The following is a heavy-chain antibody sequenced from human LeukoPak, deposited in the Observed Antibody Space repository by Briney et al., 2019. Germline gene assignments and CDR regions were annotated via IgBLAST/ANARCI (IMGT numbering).Heavy chain of an antibody. V-gene: IGHV4-39*01. Sequence: SETLSLTCTVSGGSISSSGYYWGWIRQPPGKGLEWIGNIYYSGSTYYNPSLKSRVTISVDTSQNHFSLKLSSVTAADTAAYYCARQRGGGSWYFDLWGRGTLVTVSS. CDR3: ARQRGGGSWYFDL. CDR2: IYYSGST. D-gene: IGHD2-15*01. CDR1: GGSISSSGYY. J-gene: IGHJ2*01.